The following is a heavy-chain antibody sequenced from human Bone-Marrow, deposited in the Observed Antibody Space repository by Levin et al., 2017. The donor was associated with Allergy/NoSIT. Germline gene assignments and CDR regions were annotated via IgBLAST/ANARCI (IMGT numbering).Heavy chain of an antibody. Sequence: SQTLSLTCTVSGASISSFYWSWIRQPPGKGLEWIGYIYYSGSTNYSPSLKSRVSMSADMSRNQVYLTMSSVTAADTAVYYCASQAVPAAMNWFDSWGQGTLVTVSS. CDR3: ASQAVPAAMNWFDS. CDR2: IYYSGST. CDR1: GASISSFY. D-gene: IGHD2-2*01. J-gene: IGHJ5*01. V-gene: IGHV4-59*08.